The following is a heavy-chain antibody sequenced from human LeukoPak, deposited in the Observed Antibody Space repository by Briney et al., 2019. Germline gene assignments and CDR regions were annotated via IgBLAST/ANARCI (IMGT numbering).Heavy chain of an antibody. D-gene: IGHD1-26*01. V-gene: IGHV1-18*01. Sequence: ASVKVSCKASGGTLSSYAISWVRQAPGQGLEWMGWISAYNGNTNYAQKLQGRVTMTTDTSTSTAYMELRSLRSDDTAVYYCFRAGRGEFEAFDIWGQGTMVTVSS. CDR1: GGTLSSYA. CDR2: ISAYNGNT. J-gene: IGHJ3*02. CDR3: FRAGRGEFEAFDI.